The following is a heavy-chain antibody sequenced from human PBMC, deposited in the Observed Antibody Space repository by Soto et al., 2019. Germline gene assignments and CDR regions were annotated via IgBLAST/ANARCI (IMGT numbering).Heavy chain of an antibody. J-gene: IGHJ4*02. D-gene: IGHD2-2*01. CDR2: IKQDGSEK. CDR1: GFPFSSYW. CDR3: AKSLSAIPGDS. V-gene: IGHV3-7*05. Sequence: PGGSLRLSCAASGFPFSSYWMSWVRQGPGKGPEWVANIKQDGSEKYYVDSVKGRFTISRDNAKNSLYLQMTSLRAEDTAVYHCAKSLSAIPGDSWGQGTLVTVSS.